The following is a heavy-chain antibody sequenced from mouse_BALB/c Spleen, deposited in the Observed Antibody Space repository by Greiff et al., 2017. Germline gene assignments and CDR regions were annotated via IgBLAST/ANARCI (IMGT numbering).Heavy chain of an antibody. CDR3: ARHGGNYPYYFDY. Sequence: EVMLVESGGDLVKPGGSLKLSCAASGFTFSSYGMSWVRQTPDKRLEWVATISSGGSYTYYPDSVKGRFTISRDNAKNTLYLQMSSLKSEDTAMYYCARHGGNYPYYFDYWGQGTTLTVSS. D-gene: IGHD2-1*01. V-gene: IGHV5-6*01. J-gene: IGHJ2*01. CDR1: GFTFSSYG. CDR2: ISSGGSYT.